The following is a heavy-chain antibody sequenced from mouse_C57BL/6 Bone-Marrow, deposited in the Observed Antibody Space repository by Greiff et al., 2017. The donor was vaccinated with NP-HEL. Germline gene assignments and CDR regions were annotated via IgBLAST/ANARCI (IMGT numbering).Heavy chain of an antibody. Sequence: DVHLVESGGDLVKPGGSLKLSCAASGFTFSSYGMSWVRQTPDKRLEWVATISSGGSYTYYPDSVKGRFTISRDNAKNTLYLQMSSLKSEDTAMYYCARRRLRRWYFDVWGTGTTVTVSS. D-gene: IGHD2-2*01. CDR1: GFTFSSYG. CDR2: ISSGGSYT. CDR3: ARRRLRRWYFDV. V-gene: IGHV5-6*01. J-gene: IGHJ1*03.